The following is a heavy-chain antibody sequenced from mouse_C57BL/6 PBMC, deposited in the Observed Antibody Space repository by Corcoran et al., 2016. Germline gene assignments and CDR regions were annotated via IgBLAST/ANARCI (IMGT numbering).Heavy chain of an antibody. CDR1: GYTFTSYG. CDR2: IYPRSGNT. Sequence: QVQLQQSGAELARPGASVKLSCKASGYTFTSYGISWVKQRTGQGLEWIGEIYPRSGNTYYNEKFKGKATLTADKSSSTAYMELRSLTSEDSAVYFCARKGGFITTVGGDFDVWGTGTTVTVSS. CDR3: ARKGGFITTVGGDFDV. V-gene: IGHV1-81*01. D-gene: IGHD1-1*01. J-gene: IGHJ1*03.